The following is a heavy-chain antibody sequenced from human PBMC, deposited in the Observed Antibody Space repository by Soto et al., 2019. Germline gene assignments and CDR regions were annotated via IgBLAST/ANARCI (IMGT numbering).Heavy chain of an antibody. CDR3: AKPPMIAVVVDVFDI. J-gene: IGHJ3*02. Sequence: EVQLLESGGGLVQPGGSLRLSCAASGFTFSNFAMSWVRQAPGKGLEWVSAISGSGISTFYADSVKGRFTISRDNSKNTLYLQMNSLRAEDTAVFYCAKPPMIAVVVDVFDIWGQGTMVTVSS. CDR1: GFTFSNFA. CDR2: ISGSGIST. D-gene: IGHD3-22*01. V-gene: IGHV3-23*01.